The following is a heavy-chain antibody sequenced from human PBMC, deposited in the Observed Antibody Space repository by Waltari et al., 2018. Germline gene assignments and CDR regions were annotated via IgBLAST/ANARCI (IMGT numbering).Heavy chain of an antibody. CDR3: ARVVARD. Sequence: VQLVDAGGGLVQLGGYVGRSRAGFGFGLGRCTMNWVRQAPGRGLEWVSYISSSGSTIYYADSVKGRFTISRDSAKNSLYLQMNSLRDEDTAVYYCARVVARDWGQGTLVTVSS. J-gene: IGHJ4*02. CDR1: GFGLGRCT. CDR2: ISSSGSTI. V-gene: IGHV3-48*02.